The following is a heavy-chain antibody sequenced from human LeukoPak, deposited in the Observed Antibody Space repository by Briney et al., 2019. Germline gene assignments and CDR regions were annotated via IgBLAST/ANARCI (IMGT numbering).Heavy chain of an antibody. V-gene: IGHV5-51*01. CDR1: GYSFTNFW. CDR3: ARQWGRPFDI. CDR2: IYPGDSDT. Sequence: GESLKISCKGSGYSFTNFWIGWVRQMPGKGLEWMGIIYPGDSDTTYSPSFQGQVTISADKSTSTAYLQWSSLKASDTVMYYCARQWGRPFDIWGQGTMVTVSS. J-gene: IGHJ3*02. D-gene: IGHD1-26*01.